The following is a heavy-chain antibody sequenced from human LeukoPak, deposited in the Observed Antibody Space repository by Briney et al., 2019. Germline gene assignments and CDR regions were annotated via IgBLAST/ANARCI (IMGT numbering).Heavy chain of an antibody. J-gene: IGHJ4*02. D-gene: IGHD3-10*01. CDR1: GYTFTSYN. CDR2: INPSGDST. V-gene: IGHV1-46*01. CDR3: ARGAYSGTGSYYDY. Sequence: ASVKVSCKASGYTFTSYNMHWVRQAPGQGLEWMGMINPSGDSTSYTEKFQGRVSMTKDTFTSTVYMELSSLRSEDTAVYYCARGAYSGTGSYYDYWGQGTLVTVSS.